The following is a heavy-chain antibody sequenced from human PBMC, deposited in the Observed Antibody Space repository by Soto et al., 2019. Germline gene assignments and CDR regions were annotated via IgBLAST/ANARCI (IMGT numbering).Heavy chain of an antibody. CDR1: GCSISSYY. CDR2: IYTSGST. D-gene: IGHD3-22*01. Sequence: PSETLSLTGPDSGCSISSYYWSWIRQPAGKGLEWIGRIYTSGSTNYNPSLKSRVTMSVDTSKNQFSLKLSSVTAADTAVYYCARDNYYDSSGYYYGRYYYGMDVWGQGTTVTVSS. J-gene: IGHJ6*02. CDR3: ARDNYYDSSGYYYGRYYYGMDV. V-gene: IGHV4-4*07.